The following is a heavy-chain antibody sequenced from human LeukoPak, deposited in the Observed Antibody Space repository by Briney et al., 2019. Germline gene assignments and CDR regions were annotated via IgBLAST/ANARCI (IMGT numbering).Heavy chain of an antibody. CDR3: ARTAAAGYFDV. CDR2: INHSGST. D-gene: IGHD6-13*01. J-gene: IGHJ6*04. Sequence: SETLSLTCAVYGGSFSGYYWSWIRQPPGKGLEWIGEINHSGSTDYNPSLKSRVTMSVDTSKNQFSLELSSATAADTAVYYCARTAAAGYFDVWGRGTTVTVSS. V-gene: IGHV4-34*01. CDR1: GGSFSGYY.